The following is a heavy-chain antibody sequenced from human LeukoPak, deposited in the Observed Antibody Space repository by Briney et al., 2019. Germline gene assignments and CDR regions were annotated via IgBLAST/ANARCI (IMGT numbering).Heavy chain of an antibody. CDR2: LYYSGST. CDR1: GGSVSSGSYY. Sequence: SETLSLTCTVSGGSVSSGSYYWSWIRQPPGKGLEWIGYLYYSGSTNYNPSLKSRVTISVDTSKNQFSLKLSSVTAADTAVYYCARHDYGDYGAHAFDIWGQGTMATVSS. J-gene: IGHJ3*02. CDR3: ARHDYGDYGAHAFDI. V-gene: IGHV4-61*01. D-gene: IGHD4-17*01.